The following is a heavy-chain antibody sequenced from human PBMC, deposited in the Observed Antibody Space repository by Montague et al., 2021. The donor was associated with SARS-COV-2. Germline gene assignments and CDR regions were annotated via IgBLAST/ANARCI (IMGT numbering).Heavy chain of an antibody. CDR2: IFQSGTT. J-gene: IGHJ6*02. CDR1: GYSISDGYY. V-gene: IGHV4-38-2*02. CDR3: AREHWENYYDFWSGTNLASDYPYYGMDV. D-gene: IGHD3-3*01. Sequence: SETLSLTCTVSGYSISDGYYWVWIRQPPGKGLEWIGNIFQSGTTYYNPSLERRSTMSVDTSKNQFSLKLSSVTAADTAVYYCAREHWENYYDFWSGTNLASDYPYYGMDVWGQRTTVTVSS.